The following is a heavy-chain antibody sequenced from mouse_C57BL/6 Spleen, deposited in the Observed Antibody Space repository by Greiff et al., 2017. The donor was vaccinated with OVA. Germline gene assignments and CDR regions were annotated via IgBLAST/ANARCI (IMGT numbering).Heavy chain of an antibody. Sequence: QVQLQQSGAELMKPGASVQLSCKASGYTFTGYWIEWVKQRPGHGLEWIGEILPGSGSTNYNAKFKGKATFTADTSSNTAYMQLSSLTTEDSAIYYYARWDCAYIDYWGQGTTLTVSA. CDR1: GYTFTGYW. J-gene: IGHJ2*01. D-gene: IGHD4-1*01. CDR3: ARWDCAYIDY. V-gene: IGHV1-9*01. CDR2: ILPGSGST.